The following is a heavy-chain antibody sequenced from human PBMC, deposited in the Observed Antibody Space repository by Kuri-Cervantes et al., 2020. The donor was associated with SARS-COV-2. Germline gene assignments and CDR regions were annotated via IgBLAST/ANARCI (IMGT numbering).Heavy chain of an antibody. CDR2: ICSGGST. CDR1: GFTVSSNY. CDR3: AKGIAVATGYFDY. J-gene: IGHJ4*02. Sequence: GESLKISCAASGFTVSSNYMSWVRQAPGKGLEWVSVICSGGSTYYADSVKGRFTISRDNSKNTLYLQMNSLRAEDTAVYYCAKGIAVATGYFDYWGQGTLVTVSS. D-gene: IGHD6-19*01. V-gene: IGHV3-53*01.